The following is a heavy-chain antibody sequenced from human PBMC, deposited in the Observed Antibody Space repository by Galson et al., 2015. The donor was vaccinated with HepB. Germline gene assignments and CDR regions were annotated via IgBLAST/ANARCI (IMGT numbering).Heavy chain of an antibody. CDR3: ARGRIGRGLDVGNYNWFDP. J-gene: IGHJ5*02. Sequence: SVKVSCKASGYTFTSYAMHWVRQAPGQRLEWMGWINAGNGNTKYSQKFQGRVTITRDTSASTAYMELSSLRSEDTAVYYCARGRIGRGLDVGNYNWFDPWGQGTLVTVSS. V-gene: IGHV1-3*01. CDR1: GYTFTSYA. D-gene: IGHD3-10*01. CDR2: INAGNGNT.